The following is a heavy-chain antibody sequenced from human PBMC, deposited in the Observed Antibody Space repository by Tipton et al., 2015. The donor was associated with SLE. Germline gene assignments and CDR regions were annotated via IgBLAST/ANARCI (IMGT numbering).Heavy chain of an antibody. V-gene: IGHV4-59*01. D-gene: IGHD3-10*01. CDR1: GCSISSYY. J-gene: IGHJ4*02. CDR3: ARASPTGEPRAGVHFDY. Sequence: TLSLTCTVSGCSISSYYWRWIRQPPGKGLEWIGYIYYSGSTNYNPSLKSRVTISVDTSKNQFSLKLSSVTAADTAVYYCARASPTGEPRAGVHFDYRGQGTLVTVSS. CDR2: IYYSGST.